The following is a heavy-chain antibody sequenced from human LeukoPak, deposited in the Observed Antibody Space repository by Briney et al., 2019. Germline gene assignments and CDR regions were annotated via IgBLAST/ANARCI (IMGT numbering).Heavy chain of an antibody. D-gene: IGHD2-15*01. J-gene: IGHJ5*02. V-gene: IGHV4-39*07. CDR3: ARKDRDCSGGSCLNWFDP. Sequence: PSETLSLTCTVSGGSISHSSFYWGWIRQPPGKGLEWIGNIYYSGSTYYNPSLKSRVTISVDTSKNQFSLKLSSVTAADTAVYYCARKDRDCSGGSCLNWFDPWGQGTLVTVSS. CDR2: IYYSGST. CDR1: GGSISHSSFY.